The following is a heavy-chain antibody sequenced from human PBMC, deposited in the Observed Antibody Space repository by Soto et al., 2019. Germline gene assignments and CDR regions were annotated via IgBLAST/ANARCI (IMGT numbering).Heavy chain of an antibody. J-gene: IGHJ6*01. CDR1: GGTFSSYA. V-gene: IGHV1-69*13. D-gene: IGHD3-22*01. Sequence: ASVKVSCKASGGTFSSYAISWVRQAPGQGLEWMGGIIPIFGTANYAQKFQGRVTITADESTSTAYMELSSLRSEDTAVYYCASDELLDCEDSSGYYCRRFWCWGRGT. CDR2: IIPIFGTA. CDR3: ASDELLDCEDSSGYYCRRFWC.